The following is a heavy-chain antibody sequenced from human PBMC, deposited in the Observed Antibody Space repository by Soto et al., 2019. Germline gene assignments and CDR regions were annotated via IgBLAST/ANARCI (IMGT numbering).Heavy chain of an antibody. D-gene: IGHD4-17*01. CDR2: TYYRSKWYS. V-gene: IGHV6-1*01. J-gene: IGHJ6*03. Sequence: SQTLSLTCAISGDSVSSNSAAWNWIRQSPSRGLEWLGRTYYRSKWYSDYAVSVKSRITINPDTSKNQFSLQLNSVTPEDTAVYYCARGPPTTVTGRFYFYYYMDVWGKGTTVTVSS. CDR3: ARGPPTTVTGRFYFYYYMDV. CDR1: GDSVSSNSAA.